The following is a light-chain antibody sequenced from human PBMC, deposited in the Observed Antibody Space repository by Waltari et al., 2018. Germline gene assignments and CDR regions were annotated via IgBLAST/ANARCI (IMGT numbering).Light chain of an antibody. V-gene: IGLV1-51*01. CDR3: GTWDSSLSAVV. CDR1: SSNIGHNY. Sequence: QSVLTQPPSVSAAPGQKVTIPCSGSSSNIGHNYVSCYQQLPGTAPTLLIYDNNKRPSGMPDRFSGSKSSTAATLCSTGLQTGGEADYYCGTWDSSLSAVVFGGGTKLTVL. J-gene: IGLJ2*01. CDR2: DNN.